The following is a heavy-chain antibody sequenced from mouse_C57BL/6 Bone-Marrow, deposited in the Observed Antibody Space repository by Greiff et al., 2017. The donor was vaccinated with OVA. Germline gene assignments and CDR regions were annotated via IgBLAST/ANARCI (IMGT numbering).Heavy chain of an antibody. J-gene: IGHJ3*01. Sequence: VHLVESGAELVRPGTSVQVSCKASGYAFTNYLIEWVKQRPGQGLEWIGVINPGSGGTNYNEKFKGKATLTADKSSSNAYMQLSSLTSEDSAVYYGARGGQLRLLSWFAYWGQGTLVTVSA. CDR1: GYAFTNYL. CDR3: ARGGQLRLLSWFAY. CDR2: INPGSGGT. D-gene: IGHD3-2*02. V-gene: IGHV1-54*01.